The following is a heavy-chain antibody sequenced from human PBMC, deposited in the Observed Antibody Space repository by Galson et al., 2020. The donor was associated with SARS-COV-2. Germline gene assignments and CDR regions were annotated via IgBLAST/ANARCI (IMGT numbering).Heavy chain of an antibody. D-gene: IGHD7-27*01. J-gene: IGHJ4*02. CDR3: AKDLTGDSGF. CDR2: ISWNSRNI. Sequence: GGSLRLSCTASGFTFDDYAMHWVRQAPGKGLEWVSTISWNSRNIGYADSVKGRFTISRDNAKNSLYLQMNSLRPEDTALYYCAKDLTGDSGFWGQGTQVTVSS. V-gene: IGHV3-9*01. CDR1: GFTFDDYA.